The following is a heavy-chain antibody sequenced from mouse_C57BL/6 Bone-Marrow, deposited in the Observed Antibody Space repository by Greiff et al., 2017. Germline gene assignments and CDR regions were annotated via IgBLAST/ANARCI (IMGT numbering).Heavy chain of an antibody. CDR3: TQGRITTVVATSEYFDY. CDR1: GFNIKDDY. J-gene: IGHJ2*01. Sequence: EVQLQQSGAELVRPGASVKLSCTASGFNIKDDYMHWVKQRPEQGLEWIGWIDPENGDTEYASKFQGKATITADTSSNTAYLQLSSQTSEDTAVYYCTQGRITTVVATSEYFDYWGQGTTLTVSS. CDR2: IDPENGDT. D-gene: IGHD1-1*01. V-gene: IGHV14-4*01.